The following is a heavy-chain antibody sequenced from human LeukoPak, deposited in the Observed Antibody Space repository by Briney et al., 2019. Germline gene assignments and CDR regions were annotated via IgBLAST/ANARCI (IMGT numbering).Heavy chain of an antibody. Sequence: GASVKVSCKASGYTFTSYGISWVRQAPGQGLEWMGWISAYNGNTNYAQKLQGRVTMTTDTSTSTAYMELRSLRSDDTAVYYCARQTMVRGVIPYFDYWGQGTLVTVSS. CDR1: GYTFTSYG. J-gene: IGHJ4*02. CDR3: ARQTMVRGVIPYFDY. CDR2: ISAYNGNT. V-gene: IGHV1-18*01. D-gene: IGHD3-10*01.